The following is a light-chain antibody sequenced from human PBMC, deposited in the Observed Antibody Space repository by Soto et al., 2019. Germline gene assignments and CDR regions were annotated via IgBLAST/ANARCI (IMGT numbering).Light chain of an antibody. CDR2: AAS. V-gene: IGKV1-39*01. J-gene: IGKJ4*01. CDR3: QQSYSTPLT. Sequence: DIKMTQSPSSLSASVGDRVTITCRASQSISSYLNCYQQKPGKAPKLLIYAASSLQSGVPSRFSGSGSATDFTLTISSLQPEDFATYYCQQSYSTPLTFGGGTKVDI. CDR1: QSISSY.